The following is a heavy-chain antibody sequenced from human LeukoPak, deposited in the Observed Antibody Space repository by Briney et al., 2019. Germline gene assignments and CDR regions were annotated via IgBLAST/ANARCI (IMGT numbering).Heavy chain of an antibody. CDR3: ATDFYDST. J-gene: IGHJ5*02. D-gene: IGHD3-22*01. CDR1: GFTLINNY. Sequence: GGSLRLSCVASGFTLINNYMTWVRQAPGKGLEWVGRIRSNSDGGTIDYAAPVKGRFTLSRDDSKDTLYLQMNSLQTEDTAVYYCATDFYDSTWGQGTLVTVSS. V-gene: IGHV3-15*07. CDR2: IRSNSDGGTI.